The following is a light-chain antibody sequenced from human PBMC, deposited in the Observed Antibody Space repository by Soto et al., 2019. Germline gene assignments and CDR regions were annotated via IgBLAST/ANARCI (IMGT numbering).Light chain of an antibody. V-gene: IGKV1-5*01. CDR2: DAS. J-gene: IGKJ1*01. CDR3: QQYNSYWT. Sequence: DIQMTQSPSSVSASVGDRVTITCRASQSISSWLAWYQQKPGKAPKLLIYDASSLESGVPSRFSGSGSGTEFTLTISSLQPDDFATYYCQQYNSYWTFGQGTKVDI. CDR1: QSISSW.